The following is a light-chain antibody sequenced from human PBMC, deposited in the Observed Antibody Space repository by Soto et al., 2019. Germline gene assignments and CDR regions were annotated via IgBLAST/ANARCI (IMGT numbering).Light chain of an antibody. Sequence: QSVLTQPPSASGTPGQKVFISCSESSSNIGGTNYAYWYQQLPGAAPKLLMHSNNLRPSGVPERISGSKFGTAASLAISGLRSEDEAVYYCASWDDRLGAVIFGGGTKLTVL. V-gene: IGLV1-47*02. J-gene: IGLJ2*01. CDR3: ASWDDRLGAVI. CDR2: SNN. CDR1: SSNIGGTNY.